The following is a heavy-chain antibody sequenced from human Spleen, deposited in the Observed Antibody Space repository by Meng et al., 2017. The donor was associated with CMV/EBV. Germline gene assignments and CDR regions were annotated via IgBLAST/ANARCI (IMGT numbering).Heavy chain of an antibody. D-gene: IGHD4-11*01. CDR1: GFTFSSYE. J-gene: IGHJ4*02. CDR2: ISSSGSTI. V-gene: IGHV3-48*03. CDR3: ARDYYSNIY. Sequence: GGSLRLSCAASGFTFSSYEMNWVRQAPGKGLEWASYISSSGSTIYYADSVKGRFTISRDNAKNSLYLQMNSLRAEDTAVYYCARDYYSNIYWGQGTLVTVSS.